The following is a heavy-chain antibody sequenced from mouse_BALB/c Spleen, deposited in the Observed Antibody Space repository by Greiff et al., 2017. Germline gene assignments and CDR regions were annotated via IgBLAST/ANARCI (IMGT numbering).Heavy chain of an antibody. D-gene: IGHD1-1*01. CDR2: ISYSGST. J-gene: IGHJ2*01. V-gene: IGHV3-2*02. Sequence: EVMLVESGPGLVKPSQSLSLTCTVTGYSITSDYAWNWIRQFPGNKLEWMGYISYSGSTSYNPSLKSRISITRDTSKNQFFLQLNSVTTEDTATYYCARFGSGSDYWGQGTTLTVSS. CDR1: GYSITSDYA. CDR3: ARFGSGSDY.